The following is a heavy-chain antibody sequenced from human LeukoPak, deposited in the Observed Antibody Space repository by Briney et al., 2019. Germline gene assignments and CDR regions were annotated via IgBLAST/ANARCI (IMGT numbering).Heavy chain of an antibody. CDR1: GDFITAYY. D-gene: IGHD2-21*02. CDR2: VYYTGST. V-gene: IGHV4-59*01. J-gene: IGHJ4*02. CDR3: AREAYCGGDCYSGFDY. Sequence: PSETLSLTCTVSGDFITAYYWSWIRQPPGKGLEWIGYVYYTGSTEYNPSLKSRVTISVDTSKNQFSLKLSSVTAADTAVYYCAREAYCGGDCYSGFDYWGQGTLVTVSS.